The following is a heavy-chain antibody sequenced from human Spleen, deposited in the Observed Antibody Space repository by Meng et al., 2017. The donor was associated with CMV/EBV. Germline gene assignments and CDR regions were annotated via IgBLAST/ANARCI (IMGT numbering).Heavy chain of an antibody. CDR1: GYTFTSYG. V-gene: IGHV1-18*01. D-gene: IGHD3-3*01. J-gene: IGHJ6*02. Sequence: ASVKVSCKASGYTFTSYGISWVRQAPGQGLEWMGWISAYNGNTNYAQKLQGRVTMTTDTSTSTAYMELRSLRSDDTAVYYCARDKSDDFWSGSAGSYYYGMDVWGQGTTVTVSS. CDR3: ARDKSDDFWSGSAGSYYYGMDV. CDR2: ISAYNGNT.